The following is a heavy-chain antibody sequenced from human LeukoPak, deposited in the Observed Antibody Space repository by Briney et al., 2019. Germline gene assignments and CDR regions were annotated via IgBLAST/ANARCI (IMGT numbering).Heavy chain of an antibody. CDR1: GGSITTTNW. J-gene: IGHJ4*01. CDR2: IHLSGRT. CDR3: ARWSQLLGFDY. D-gene: IGHD2-2*01. Sequence: PSETLSLTCGVSGGSITTTNWWSWVRQPPGQGLEWIGEIHLSGRTNYNPSLNSRVTLALDTSKNHLSLSLTSVTAADTAVYYCARWSQLLGFDYWGHGTLVTVSS. V-gene: IGHV4-4*02.